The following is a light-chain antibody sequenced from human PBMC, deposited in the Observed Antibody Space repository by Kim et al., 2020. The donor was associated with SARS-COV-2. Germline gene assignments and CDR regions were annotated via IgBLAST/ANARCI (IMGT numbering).Light chain of an antibody. CDR2: VNNDGSH. J-gene: IGLJ3*02. CDR1: SGHGGNA. V-gene: IGLV4-69*01. Sequence: APPGASVKPTWTRNSGHGGNAIAWHQQQPEKGPRYLMKVNNDGSHSKGDGIPDRFSGSSSGAERYLTISSLQSVDEADYYCQSWGVFGGGTKLTVL. CDR3: QSWGV.